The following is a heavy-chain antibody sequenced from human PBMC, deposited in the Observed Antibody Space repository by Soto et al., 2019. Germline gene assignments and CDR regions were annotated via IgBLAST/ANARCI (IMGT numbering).Heavy chain of an antibody. V-gene: IGHV4-59*08. CDR1: GGSISSYY. J-gene: IGHJ4*02. CDR3: ARRYGVYFDY. D-gene: IGHD4-17*01. Sequence: SETLSLTCTVSGGSISSYYWSWIRQPPGKGLEWIVYFYYSGSTNYNPSLNSRVTISVDTSKNQFSLKLSSVSAADTAVYYCARRYGVYFDYWGQGTLVTVSS. CDR2: FYYSGST.